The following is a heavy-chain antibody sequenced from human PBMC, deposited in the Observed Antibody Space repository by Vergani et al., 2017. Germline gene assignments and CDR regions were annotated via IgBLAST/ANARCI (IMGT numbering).Heavy chain of an antibody. V-gene: IGHV4-31*01. D-gene: IGHD3-10*01. CDR1: GGSISSGGYY. CDR3: ARVRVRGVAPLRYYFDY. J-gene: IGHJ4*02. CDR2: IYYSGST. Sequence: QVQLQESGPGLVKPSQTLSLTCTVSGGSISSGGYYWSWIRQHPGKGRGWIGYIYYSGSTYYNPSLKSLVAISVDTSKNQFSLKLSSVTAADTAVYYCARVRVRGVAPLRYYFDYWGQGTLVTVSS.